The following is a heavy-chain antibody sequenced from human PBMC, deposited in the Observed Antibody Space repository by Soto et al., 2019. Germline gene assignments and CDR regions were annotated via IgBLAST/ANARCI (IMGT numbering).Heavy chain of an antibody. CDR1: GFTFSSYW. V-gene: IGHV3-74*01. CDR3: ARGLYDFWSGYRPNFDY. Sequence: EVQLVESGGGLVQPGGSLRLSCAASGFTFSSYWMHWVRQAPGKGLVWVSRINSDGSSTSYADSVKGRFTISXDNXXXXXXXXXXXXXXXXXXXXXCARGLYDFWSGYRPNFDYWGQGTLVTVXX. D-gene: IGHD3-3*01. J-gene: IGHJ4*02. CDR2: INSDGSST.